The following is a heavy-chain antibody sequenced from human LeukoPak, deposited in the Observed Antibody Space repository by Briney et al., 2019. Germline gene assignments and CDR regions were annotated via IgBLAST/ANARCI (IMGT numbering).Heavy chain of an antibody. CDR2: ISWNSGSI. Sequence: GGSLRLSCAASGFTFYDYAMHWVRQAPGKGLEWVSGISWNSGSIGYADSVKGRFTISRDNAKNSLYLQMNSLRAEDTALYYCAKSTSSGYAPGYYYYGMDVWGQGTTVTVSS. CDR3: AKSTSSGYAPGYYYYGMDV. J-gene: IGHJ6*02. V-gene: IGHV3-9*01. CDR1: GFTFYDYA. D-gene: IGHD3-22*01.